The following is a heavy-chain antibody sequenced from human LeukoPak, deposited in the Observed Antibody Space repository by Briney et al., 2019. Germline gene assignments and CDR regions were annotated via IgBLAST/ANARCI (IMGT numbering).Heavy chain of an antibody. V-gene: IGHV4-39*01. CDR2: VLYSGST. Sequence: PSETLSLTCTVSGGPIRSSRYFGRWIRQPPGKGLEWLGSVLYSGSTYDNPSLKSRVTISVYTSKNQFSLKLISVAAADTAVYYCATGSTVPGRGRFVPWGQGNLVTVSS. CDR1: GGPIRSSRYF. D-gene: IGHD6-19*01. J-gene: IGHJ5*02. CDR3: ATGSTVPGRGRFVP.